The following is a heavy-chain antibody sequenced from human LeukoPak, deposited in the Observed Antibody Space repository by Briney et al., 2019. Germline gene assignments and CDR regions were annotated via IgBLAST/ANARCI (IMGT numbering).Heavy chain of an antibody. CDR1: GYTFSSYG. V-gene: IGHV1-18*01. J-gene: IGHJ4*02. CDR3: ARSSLGTITAGPFDY. CDR2: ISGYNGNT. D-gene: IGHD5-12*01. Sequence: SVKVSCKASGYTFSSYGIAWVRQAPGQGREWMGWISGYNGNTNYAQKLQGRVYMTTDTSTNTAYMELRSLTSDDTALYYCARSSLGTITAGPFDYWGQGTLVTVSS.